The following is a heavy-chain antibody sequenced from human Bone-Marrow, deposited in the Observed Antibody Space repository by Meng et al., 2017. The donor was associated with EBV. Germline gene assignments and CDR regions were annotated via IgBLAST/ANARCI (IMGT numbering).Heavy chain of an antibody. CDR3: ARATGGSTGYFR. Sequence: APLQAGGAGLLEPSETLSLTCVVNGESLSSFSWSWIRQAPGKGLEWIGEIKHSGSTNYNPSLKNRVTISVDPSKNQFSLRLSSVTAADTAVYYCARATGGSTGYFRWGQGTLVTVSS. CDR1: GESLSSFS. D-gene: IGHD3-9*01. J-gene: IGHJ4*02. V-gene: IGHV4-34*01. CDR2: IKHSGST.